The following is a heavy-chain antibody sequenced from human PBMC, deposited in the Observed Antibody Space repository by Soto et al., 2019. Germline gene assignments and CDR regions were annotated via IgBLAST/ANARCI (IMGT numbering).Heavy chain of an antibody. J-gene: IGHJ5*02. V-gene: IGHV4-59*01. CDR2: IYYSGST. CDR1: GGSISSYY. D-gene: IGHD3-3*01. CDR3: ARVNDFWTGYYSTNWFDP. Sequence: SETLSLTCTVSGGSISSYYWSWIRQPPGKGLEWIGYIYYSGSTNYNPSLKSRVTIPVDTSKNQFSLKLSSVTAADTAVYYCARVNDFWTGYYSTNWFDPWGQGTLVTVSS.